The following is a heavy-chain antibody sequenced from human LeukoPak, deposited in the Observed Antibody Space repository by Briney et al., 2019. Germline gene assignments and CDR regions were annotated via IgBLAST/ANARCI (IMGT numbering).Heavy chain of an antibody. Sequence: ASVKVSCKASGYTFTSSAMQWVRQARGQRLEWIGWIVVGSGNTNYAQKFQERVTITRDMSTSTAYMELSSLRSEDTAVYYCAAGTPNIVAHDAFDIWGQGTMVTVSS. CDR1: GYTFTSSA. CDR3: AAGTPNIVAHDAFDI. J-gene: IGHJ3*02. D-gene: IGHD5-12*01. CDR2: IVVGSGNT. V-gene: IGHV1-58*02.